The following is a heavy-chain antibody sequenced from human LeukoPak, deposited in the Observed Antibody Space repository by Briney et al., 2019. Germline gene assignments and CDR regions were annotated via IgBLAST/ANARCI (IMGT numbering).Heavy chain of an antibody. V-gene: IGHV1-69*04. J-gene: IGHJ6*02. CDR1: GGTFISYA. Sequence: GASVKVSCKASGGTFISYAISWVRQAPGQGLEWMGRIIPILGIANYAQKFQGRVTITADKSTSTAYMELSSLRSEDTAVYYCARDLGFLTTNPAMDVWGQGTTVTVSS. CDR3: ARDLGFLTTNPAMDV. CDR2: IIPILGIA. D-gene: IGHD4/OR15-4a*01.